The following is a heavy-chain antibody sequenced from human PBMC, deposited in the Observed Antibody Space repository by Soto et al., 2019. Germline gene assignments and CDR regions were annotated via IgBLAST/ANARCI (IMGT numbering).Heavy chain of an antibody. CDR2: IYPGDSDT. CDR1: GYSFTSYW. Sequence: GESLKISCKGSGYSFTSYWIGWVRQMPGKGLEWMGIIYPGDSDTRYSPSFQGQVTISADKSISTAYLQWSSLKASDTAMYYCARPNCSGGSCYSDYGMDVWGQGTTVTVSS. V-gene: IGHV5-51*01. CDR3: ARPNCSGGSCYSDYGMDV. D-gene: IGHD2-15*01. J-gene: IGHJ6*02.